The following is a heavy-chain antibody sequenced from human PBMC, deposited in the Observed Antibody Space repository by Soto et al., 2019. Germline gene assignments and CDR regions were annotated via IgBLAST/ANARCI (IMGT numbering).Heavy chain of an antibody. D-gene: IGHD3-3*01. CDR3: ARRSITIFRGGLNGFDP. Sequence: SETLSLTCTVSGGSISSSSYYWGWIRQPPGKGLEWIGSIYYSGSTYYNPSLKSRVTISVDTSKNQFSLKLSSVTAADTAVYYCARRSITIFRGGLNGFDPWGQGTLVTVSS. CDR2: IYYSGST. CDR1: GGSISSSSYY. V-gene: IGHV4-39*01. J-gene: IGHJ5*02.